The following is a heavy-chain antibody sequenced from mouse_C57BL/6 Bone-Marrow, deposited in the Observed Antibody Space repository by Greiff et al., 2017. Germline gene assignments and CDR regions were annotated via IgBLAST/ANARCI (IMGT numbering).Heavy chain of an antibody. CDR1: GFNIKDDY. D-gene: IGHD2-3*01. J-gene: IGHJ2*01. V-gene: IGHV14-4*01. CDR3: TTTYDGDY. CDR2: IDPENGDT. Sequence: VQLKQSGAELVRPGASVKLSCTASGFNIKDDYMHWVKQRPEQGLEWIGWIDPENGDTEYASKFQGKATITADTSSNTAYLQLSSLTAEDTAVYYCTTTYDGDYWGQGTTLTVSA.